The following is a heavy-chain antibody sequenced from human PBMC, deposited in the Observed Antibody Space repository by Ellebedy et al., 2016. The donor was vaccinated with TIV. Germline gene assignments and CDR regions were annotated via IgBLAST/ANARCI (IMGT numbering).Heavy chain of an antibody. CDR3: ARDPMIWIFDY. Sequence: GESLKISCAASGFTFSSYWMSWVRQAPGKGLEWVANIKQDGSEKYYVDSVKGRFTISRDNAKNSLYLQMNSLRAEDTAVYYCARDPMIWIFDYWGQGTLVTVSS. V-gene: IGHV3-7*01. D-gene: IGHD3-22*01. CDR2: IKQDGSEK. J-gene: IGHJ4*02. CDR1: GFTFSSYW.